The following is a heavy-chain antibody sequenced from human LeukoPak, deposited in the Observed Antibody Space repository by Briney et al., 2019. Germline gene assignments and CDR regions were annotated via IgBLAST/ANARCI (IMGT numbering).Heavy chain of an antibody. D-gene: IGHD7-27*01. V-gene: IGHV3-21*01. CDR2: ISSSSSYI. CDR1: GFTFSSYS. J-gene: IGHJ4*02. CDR3: ARGWGNIRTTGSSFDN. Sequence: GGSLRLSCAASGFTFSSYSMNWVRQAPGKGLEWVSSISSSSSYIYYADSVKGRFTISRDNAKNSLYLQMNSLTVEDTAVYYCARGWGNIRTTGSSFDNWGQGTLVTVSS.